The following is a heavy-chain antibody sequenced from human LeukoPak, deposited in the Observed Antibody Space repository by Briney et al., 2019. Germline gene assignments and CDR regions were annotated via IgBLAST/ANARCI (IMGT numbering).Heavy chain of an antibody. V-gene: IGHV3-23*01. D-gene: IGHD3-3*01. J-gene: IGHJ5*02. Sequence: GGSLRLSCAASGFTFSSYAMSWVRQAPGKRLEWVSAISGSGGSTYYADSVKGRFTISRDNSKNTLYLQMNGLRAEDTAVYYCAKHTIFGVVIPNWFDPWGQGTLVTVSS. CDR2: ISGSGGST. CDR3: AKHTIFGVVIPNWFDP. CDR1: GFTFSSYA.